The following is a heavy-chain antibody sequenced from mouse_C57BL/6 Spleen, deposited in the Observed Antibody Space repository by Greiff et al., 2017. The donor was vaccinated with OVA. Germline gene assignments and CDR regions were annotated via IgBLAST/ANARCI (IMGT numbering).Heavy chain of an antibody. D-gene: IGHD2-3*01. CDR3: TTRDGYYLRDAMDY. CDR2: IDPEDGDT. V-gene: IGHV14-1*01. CDR1: GFNIKDYY. J-gene: IGHJ4*01. Sequence: VQLQQSGAELVRPGASVKLSCTASGFNIKDYYMHWVKQRPEQGLEWIGRIDPEDGDTEYAPKFQGKATMTADTSSNTAYLQLSSLTSEDTAVYYCTTRDGYYLRDAMDYWGQGTSVTVSS.